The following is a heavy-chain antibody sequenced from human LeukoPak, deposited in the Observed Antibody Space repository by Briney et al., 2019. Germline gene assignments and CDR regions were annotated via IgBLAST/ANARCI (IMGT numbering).Heavy chain of an antibody. Sequence: GGSLRLSCAASGFTFNSYSMSWVRQAPGKGLEWVSAISGSGGSTYYADSVKGRFTISRDNSKNTLYLQMNSLRAEDTAVYYCAKGRYCSGGSCFLAMVHTNDYWGQGTLVTVPS. CDR1: GFTFNSYS. J-gene: IGHJ4*02. CDR3: AKGRYCSGGSCFLAMVHTNDY. V-gene: IGHV3-23*01. D-gene: IGHD2-15*01. CDR2: ISGSGGST.